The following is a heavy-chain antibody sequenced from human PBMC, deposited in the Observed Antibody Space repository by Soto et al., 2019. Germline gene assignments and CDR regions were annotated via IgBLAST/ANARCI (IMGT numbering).Heavy chain of an antibody. Sequence: SETLSLTCTVSGGSISSYYWSWIRQPPGKGLEWIGYIYYSGSTNYNPSLKSRVTISVDTSKNQFSLKLSSVTAADTAVYYCARDGGSSWYDYYGMDVWGQGTTVTVSS. CDR2: IYYSGST. CDR1: GGSISSYY. CDR3: ARDGGSSWYDYYGMDV. D-gene: IGHD6-13*01. J-gene: IGHJ6*02. V-gene: IGHV4-59*01.